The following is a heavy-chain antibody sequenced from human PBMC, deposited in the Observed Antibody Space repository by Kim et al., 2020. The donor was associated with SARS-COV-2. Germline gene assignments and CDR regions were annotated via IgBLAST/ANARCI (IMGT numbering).Heavy chain of an antibody. Sequence: GGSLRLSCAASGFTFSNFEMNWVRQAPGKGLEWISYISSGPTIFYADSVKGRFTVSRDNAKNSLHLQMNSLTAEDTAVYYCARGTAFYFEHWGQGALVTVSS. V-gene: IGHV3-48*03. CDR1: GFTFSNFE. CDR3: ARGTAFYFEH. J-gene: IGHJ4*02. D-gene: IGHD2-8*02. CDR2: ISSGPTI.